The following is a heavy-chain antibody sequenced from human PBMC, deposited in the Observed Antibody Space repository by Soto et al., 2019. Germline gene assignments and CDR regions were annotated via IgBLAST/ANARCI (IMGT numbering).Heavy chain of an antibody. CDR3: ARERHYDILTGYFDFDY. Sequence: GASVKVSCKASGGTFSSYAISWVRQAPGQGLEWMGWISAYNGNTNYAQKLQGRVTMTTDTSTSTAYMELRSLRSDDTAAYYCARERHYDILTGYFDFDYWGQGTLVTVSS. CDR1: GGTFSSYA. D-gene: IGHD3-9*01. J-gene: IGHJ4*02. V-gene: IGHV1-18*01. CDR2: ISAYNGNT.